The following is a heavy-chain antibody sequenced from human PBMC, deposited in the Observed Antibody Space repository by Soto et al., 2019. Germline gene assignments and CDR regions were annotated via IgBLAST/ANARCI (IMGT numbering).Heavy chain of an antibody. CDR3: ARDPLTSYFDSSGYYLYYFDY. J-gene: IGHJ4*02. Sequence: ASVKVSCKASGYTFTSYGIGWGRQAPGQGLEWMGWISAYNGNTNYAQKLQGRVTMTTDTSTSTAYMELRSLRSDDTAVYYCARDPLTSYFDSSGYYLYYFDYWGQGTLVTVSS. V-gene: IGHV1-18*01. D-gene: IGHD3-22*01. CDR1: GYTFTSYG. CDR2: ISAYNGNT.